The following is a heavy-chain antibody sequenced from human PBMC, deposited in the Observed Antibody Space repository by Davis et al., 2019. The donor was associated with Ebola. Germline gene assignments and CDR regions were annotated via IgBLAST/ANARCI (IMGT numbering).Heavy chain of an antibody. Sequence: PGGSLRLSCAGSGFTFGNYAMTWARQAPGKGLEWVSAVTSSGGSTYYADSVKGRFTISRDDSKNTLFLQMNTVRVEDTAMYYCATTVHSAMNLLGAFDIWGQGTMVTVSS. CDR1: GFTFGNYA. CDR2: VTSSGGST. D-gene: IGHD2-2*01. V-gene: IGHV3-23*01. J-gene: IGHJ3*02. CDR3: ATTVHSAMNLLGAFDI.